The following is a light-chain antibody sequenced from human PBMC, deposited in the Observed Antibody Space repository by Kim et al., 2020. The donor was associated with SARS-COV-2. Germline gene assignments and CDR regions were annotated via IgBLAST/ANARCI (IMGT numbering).Light chain of an antibody. CDR2: EDN. V-gene: IGLV6-57*02. J-gene: IGLJ3*02. CDR1: GGSMASNY. Sequence: VTISWTGSGGSMASNYVQWYQQRPGSAPTTVIYEDNQRPSGVPDRFSGSIDSSSNSASLTISGLKTEDEADYYCQSYDSSNLNWVFGGGTQLTVL. CDR3: QSYDSSNLNWV.